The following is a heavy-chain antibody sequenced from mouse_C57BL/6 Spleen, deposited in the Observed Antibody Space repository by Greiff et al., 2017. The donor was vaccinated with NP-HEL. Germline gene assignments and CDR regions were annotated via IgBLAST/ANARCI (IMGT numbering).Heavy chain of an antibody. D-gene: IGHD1-1*01. J-gene: IGHJ2*01. CDR2: IHPNSGST. CDR1: GYTFTSYW. V-gene: IGHV1-64*01. CDR3: ARGGSSSLLDY. Sequence: QVHVKQPGAELVKPGASVKLSCKASGYTFTSYWMHWVKQRPGQGLEWIGMIHPNSGSTNYNEKFKSKATLTVDKSSSTAYMQLSSLTSEDSAVYYCARGGSSSLLDYWGQGTTLTVSS.